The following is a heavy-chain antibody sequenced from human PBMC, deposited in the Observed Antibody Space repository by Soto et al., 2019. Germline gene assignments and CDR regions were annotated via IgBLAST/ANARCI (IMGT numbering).Heavy chain of an antibody. CDR3: TGRFGYCTGQTGLDV. CDR1: GFTFSNHW. CDR2: IYGGDSDT. D-gene: IGHD2-8*02. J-gene: IGHJ6*04. V-gene: IGHV5-51*03. Sequence: VQLVQSGAEVKKSGESLKISCKGFGFTFSNHWIAWVRHMPGRGLEWMGIIYGGDSDTRYSPSFQGQVTISVDKSISTVYLQWRSLKASDSALYVFTGRFGYCTGQTGLDVRGGGTSVSVSS.